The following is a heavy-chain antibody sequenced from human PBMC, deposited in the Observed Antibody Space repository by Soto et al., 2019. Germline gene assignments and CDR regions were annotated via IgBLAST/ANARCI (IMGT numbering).Heavy chain of an antibody. J-gene: IGHJ4*02. CDR3: ARLVGGWMLGCSGGSCYTIFDY. CDR2: IYYSGST. CDR1: GGSISSSSYY. D-gene: IGHD2-15*01. Sequence: SETLSLTCTVSGGSISSSSYYWGWIRQPPGKGLEWIGSIYYSGSTYYNPSLKSRVTTSVDTSKNQFSLKLSSVTAADTAVYYCARLVGGWMLGCSGGSCYTIFDYWGQGTLVTVSS. V-gene: IGHV4-39*01.